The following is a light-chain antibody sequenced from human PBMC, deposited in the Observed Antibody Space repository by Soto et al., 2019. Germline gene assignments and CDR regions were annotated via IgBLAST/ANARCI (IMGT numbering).Light chain of an antibody. Sequence: DIPMTQYPSTLSASVGDRVTISCRASQTISSWLAWYQQKPGKAPKLLIYDASSLESGVPSRFSGSGSGTEFTLTISSLQPDDFATYYCQQYNSYSWTFGQGTKVDI. CDR1: QTISSW. CDR3: QQYNSYSWT. J-gene: IGKJ1*01. CDR2: DAS. V-gene: IGKV1-5*01.